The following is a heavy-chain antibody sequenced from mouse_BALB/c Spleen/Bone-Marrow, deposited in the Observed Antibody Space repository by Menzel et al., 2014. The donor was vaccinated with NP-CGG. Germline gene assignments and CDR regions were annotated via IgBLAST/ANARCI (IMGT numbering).Heavy chain of an antibody. J-gene: IGHJ2*01. CDR3: ARTTTVVSHLDY. CDR2: ISYSGST. Sequence: EVQRVESGPGLVKPSQSLSLTCTVTGYSITSDYAWNWIRQFPGNKLEWMGYISYSGSTSYNPSLKSRISITRDTSKNQFFLQLNSVTTEDTATYYCARTTTVVSHLDYWGQGTTLTVSS. D-gene: IGHD1-1*01. V-gene: IGHV3-2*02. CDR1: GYSITSDYA.